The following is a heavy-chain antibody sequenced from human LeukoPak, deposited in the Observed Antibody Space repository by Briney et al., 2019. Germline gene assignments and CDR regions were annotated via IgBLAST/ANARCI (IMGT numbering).Heavy chain of an antibody. D-gene: IGHD3-3*01. V-gene: IGHV3-23*01. CDR2: ISGSGGST. CDR1: GFTFSSYG. CDR3: AKGSKGVVFTRDHYMDV. Sequence: GGSLRLSCAASGFTFSSYGMSWVRQAPGKGLEWVSAISGSGGSTYYADSVKGRFTISRDNSKNTLYLQMNSLRAEDTAVYYCAKGSKGVVFTRDHYMDVWGKGTTVTISS. J-gene: IGHJ6*03.